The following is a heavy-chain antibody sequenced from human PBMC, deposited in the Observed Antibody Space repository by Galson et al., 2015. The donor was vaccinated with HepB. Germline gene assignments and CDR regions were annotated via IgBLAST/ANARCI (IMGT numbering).Heavy chain of an antibody. Sequence: ETLSLTCAVYGGSFSGYYWSWIRQPPGKGLEWIGEINHSGSTNYNPSLKSRVTISVDTSKNQFSLKLSSVTAADTAVYYCARGWVSEQLNWGQGTLVTVSS. CDR1: GGSFSGYY. D-gene: IGHD6-6*01. CDR2: INHSGST. V-gene: IGHV4-34*01. CDR3: ARGWVSEQLN. J-gene: IGHJ4*02.